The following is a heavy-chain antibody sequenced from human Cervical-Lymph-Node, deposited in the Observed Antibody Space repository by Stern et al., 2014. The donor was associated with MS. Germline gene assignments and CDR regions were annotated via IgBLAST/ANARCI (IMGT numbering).Heavy chain of an antibody. J-gene: IGHJ4*02. D-gene: IGHD2-8*02. CDR3: ARDRRHFDPTGGYYFDS. Sequence: QLVQSGAEVKKPGSSVKVSCTASGGTFSSYAINWVRQAPGQGPEWMGGIIPIVGTANYAQQFQGRVTITADSSTSTAYMELSSLRSDDTAVYYCARDRRHFDPTGGYYFDSWGQGTLVTVSS. CDR2: IIPIVGTA. CDR1: GGTFSSYA. V-gene: IGHV1-69*01.